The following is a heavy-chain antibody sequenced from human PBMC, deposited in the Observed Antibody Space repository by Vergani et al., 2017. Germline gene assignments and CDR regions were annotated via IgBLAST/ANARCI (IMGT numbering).Heavy chain of an antibody. CDR2: IYHSGST. Sequence: QVQLQESGPGLVQPSETLSLTCTVSGYSISSGYYWGWIRQPPGRGLEGSGSIYHSGSTYYNPSVKSLVTISVDTSKNQFSLKLSAVTAADTAVYYCARVEYYYDSSGYHFDYWGQGTLVTVSS. J-gene: IGHJ4*02. CDR3: ARVEYYYDSSGYHFDY. V-gene: IGHV4-38-2*02. D-gene: IGHD3-22*01. CDR1: GYSISSGYY.